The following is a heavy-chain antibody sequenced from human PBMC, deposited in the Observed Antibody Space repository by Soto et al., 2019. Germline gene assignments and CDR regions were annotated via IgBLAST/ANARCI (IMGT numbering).Heavy chain of an antibody. Sequence: GGSLRLSCAASGFTFSSYAMHWVRQAPGKGLEWVAVIAYDGRNKYYADSVKGRFTISRDNSKNTLYLQMNSLRAEDTAVYYCAKGVPGIAVAGTGYFQHWGQGTLVTVPQ. CDR2: IAYDGRNK. V-gene: IGHV3-30*04. J-gene: IGHJ1*01. CDR1: GFTFSSYA. D-gene: IGHD6-19*01. CDR3: AKGVPGIAVAGTGYFQH.